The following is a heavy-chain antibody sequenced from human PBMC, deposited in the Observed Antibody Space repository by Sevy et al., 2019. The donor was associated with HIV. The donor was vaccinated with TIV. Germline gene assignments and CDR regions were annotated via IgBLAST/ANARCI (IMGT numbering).Heavy chain of an antibody. CDR2: INPSGGST. Sequence: ASVKVSCKASGYTFTSYYMHWVRQAPGQGLEWMGIINPSGGSTSYAQKFQGRVTMTRDTSTSTVYMELSSLGFEDTAVYYCARDGGLLDYGSGSPKAEYYFDYWGQGTLVTVSS. CDR1: GYTFTSYY. V-gene: IGHV1-46*01. J-gene: IGHJ4*02. CDR3: ARDGGLLDYGSGSPKAEYYFDY. D-gene: IGHD3-10*01.